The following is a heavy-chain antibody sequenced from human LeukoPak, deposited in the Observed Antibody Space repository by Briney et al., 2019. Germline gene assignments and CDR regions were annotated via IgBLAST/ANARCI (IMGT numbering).Heavy chain of an antibody. CDR2: IYYSGST. J-gene: IGHJ4*02. Sequence: SETLSLTCTVSGGSISSYYWGWIRQPPGKGLEWIGSIYYSGSTYYNPSLKSRVTISVDTSKNQFSLKLSSVTAADTAVYYCASERQVVVDMFDYWGQGTLVTVSS. D-gene: IGHD2-2*01. CDR1: GGSISSYY. V-gene: IGHV4-39*01. CDR3: ASERQVVVDMFDY.